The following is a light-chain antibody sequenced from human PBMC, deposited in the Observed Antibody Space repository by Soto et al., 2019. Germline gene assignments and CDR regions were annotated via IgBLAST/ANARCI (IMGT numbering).Light chain of an antibody. CDR3: QQDNSYWT. CDR2: KAS. V-gene: IGKV1-5*03. J-gene: IGKJ1*01. CDR1: QSISSW. Sequence: DIQMTQSPSTLSASVGDRVTITCRASQSISSWLAWYQQKPGKAPKLLIYKASSLESGVPSRFSVSGAGTEFTLTISSLQPDVFAPYYCQQDNSYWTFGQGNKVEIK.